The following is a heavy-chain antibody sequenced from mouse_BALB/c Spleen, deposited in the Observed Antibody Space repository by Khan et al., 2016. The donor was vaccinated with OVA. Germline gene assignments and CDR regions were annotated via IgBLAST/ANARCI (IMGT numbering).Heavy chain of an antibody. Sequence: QVQLQQPGNELIRPGTSVKMSCKASGYTFTNYCLGWVKQRPGDELVGSGDFYPTGYFTNYNQKFKGKATLTVDTSSNQAYMQLSGLTSEDSAVDFCTRWATGFFDVWGAGTTLTVSS. J-gene: IGHJ1*01. CDR3: TRWATGFFDV. CDR2: FYPTGYFT. CDR1: GYTFTNYC. V-gene: IGHV1-63*02. D-gene: IGHD3-1*01.